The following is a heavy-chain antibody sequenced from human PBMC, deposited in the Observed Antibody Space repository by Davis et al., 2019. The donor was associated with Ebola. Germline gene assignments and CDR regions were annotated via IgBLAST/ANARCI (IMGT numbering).Heavy chain of an antibody. CDR1: GGSISSSNW. V-gene: IGHV4-4*02. D-gene: IGHD2-2*01. CDR2: IYHSGST. J-gene: IGHJ5*02. Sequence: PSETLSLTCAVSGGSISSSNWWSWVRQPPGKGLEWIGEIYHSGSTNYNPSLKSRVTISVDKSKNQFSLKLSSVTAADTAVYYCARGRLVVVPAAISWFDPWGQGTLVTVSS. CDR3: ARGRLVVVPAAISWFDP.